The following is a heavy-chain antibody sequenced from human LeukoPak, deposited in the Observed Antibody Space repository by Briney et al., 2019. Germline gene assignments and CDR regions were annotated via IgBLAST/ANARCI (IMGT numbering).Heavy chain of an antibody. CDR2: INHSGST. CDR1: GGSFSGYY. J-gene: IGHJ4*02. D-gene: IGHD4-4*01. Sequence: PSETLSLTCAVYGGSFSGYYWSWIRQPPGKGMEWIGEINHSGSTNYNPSLKSRVTISVGTSKNQFSLKLSSVTAADTAVYYCARQDPVTAYFDYWGQGTLVTVSS. CDR3: ARQDPVTAYFDY. V-gene: IGHV4-34*01.